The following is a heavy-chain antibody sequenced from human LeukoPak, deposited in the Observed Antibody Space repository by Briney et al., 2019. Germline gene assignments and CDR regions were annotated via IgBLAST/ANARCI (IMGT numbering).Heavy chain of an antibody. V-gene: IGHV4-61*02. Sequence: PSETLSLTCTVSGGSVTSGRYYWSWIRQPASKGLEWIGRIYTRGSTNYNPSLKSRVTSSVDTSKNQFSLDLTSVTAADTAVYYCATDGMVRGPDAWFDSWGQGTLVTVSS. CDR2: IYTRGST. CDR3: ATDGMVRGPDAWFDS. D-gene: IGHD3-10*01. J-gene: IGHJ5*01. CDR1: GGSVTSGRYY.